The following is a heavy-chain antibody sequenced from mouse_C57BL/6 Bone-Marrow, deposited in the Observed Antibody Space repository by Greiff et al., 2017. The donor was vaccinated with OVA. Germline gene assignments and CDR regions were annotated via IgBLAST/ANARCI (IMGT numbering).Heavy chain of an antibody. V-gene: IGHV6-6*01. CDR1: GFTFSDAW. J-gene: IGHJ4*01. CDR2: IRNKANNHAT. CDR3: TRRLGRSYMDY. Sequence: EVKLMESGGGLVQPGGSMKLSCAASGFTFSDAWMDWVRQSPEQGLEWVAEIRNKANNHATSYDVYVQGRITISRDDSKSSVYLPMHSLRAEDTVIYDCTRRLGRSYMDYWGQGTSVTVSS. D-gene: IGHD4-1*01.